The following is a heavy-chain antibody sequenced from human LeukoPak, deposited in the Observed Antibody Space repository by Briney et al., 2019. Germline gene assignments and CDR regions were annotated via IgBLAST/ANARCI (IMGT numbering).Heavy chain of an antibody. CDR3: ANSYYYGSGSSYGMDV. V-gene: IGHV3-9*01. Sequence: PGGSLRLSCAGSGYSFDEYAMHWVRQAPGKGLEWVSGINWKSDKIGYADSVKGRFTISRDNSKNSLYLQMNSLRVEDTALYYCANSYYYGSGSSYGMDVWGQGTTVTVSS. J-gene: IGHJ6*02. CDR1: GYSFDEYA. CDR2: INWKSDKI. D-gene: IGHD3-10*01.